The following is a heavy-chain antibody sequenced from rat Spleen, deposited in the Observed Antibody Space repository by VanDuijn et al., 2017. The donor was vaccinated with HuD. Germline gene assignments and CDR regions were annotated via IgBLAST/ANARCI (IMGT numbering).Heavy chain of an antibody. V-gene: IGHV2-27*01. J-gene: IGHJ2*01. Sequence: QVQLKESGPGLVQPSQTLSLTCTVSGFSLTSYHVHWVRQPPGKGLEWMGRIQNGGSTDYNSALKSRLSISRDTSKSQGILKXXXLXXXDTXXXFCXXXPLXXWGQGVXXTVSS. CDR1: GFSLTSYH. CDR2: IQNGGST. D-gene: IGHD1-4*01. CDR3: XXXPLXX.